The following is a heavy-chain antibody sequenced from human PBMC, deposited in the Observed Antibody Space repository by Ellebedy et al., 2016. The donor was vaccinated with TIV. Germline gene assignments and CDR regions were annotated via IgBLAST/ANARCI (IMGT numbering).Heavy chain of an antibody. Sequence: GGSLRLSCAASGFTFSSYAMSWVRQAPGKGLEWVSSISSSSSYIYYADSVKGRFTISRDNAKNSLYLQMNSLRAEDTAVYYCATKGGDYAHYYYYYGMDVWGQGTTVTVSS. V-gene: IGHV3-21*01. D-gene: IGHD4-17*01. J-gene: IGHJ6*02. CDR2: ISSSSSYI. CDR3: ATKGGDYAHYYYYYGMDV. CDR1: GFTFSSYA.